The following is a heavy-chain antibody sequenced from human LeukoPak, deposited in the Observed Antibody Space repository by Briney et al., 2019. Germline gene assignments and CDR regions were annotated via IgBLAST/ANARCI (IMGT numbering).Heavy chain of an antibody. D-gene: IGHD4-17*01. CDR2: IYYSGST. CDR3: ARRSYGDYVRDY. V-gene: IGHV4-39*01. J-gene: IGHJ4*02. CDR1: GGSISSSSYY. Sequence: PETLSLTCTVSGGSISSSSYYWGWIRQPPGKGLEWIGSIYYSGSTYYNPSLKSRVTISVDTSKNQFSLKLSSVTAADTAVYYCARRSYGDYVRDYWGQGTLVTVSS.